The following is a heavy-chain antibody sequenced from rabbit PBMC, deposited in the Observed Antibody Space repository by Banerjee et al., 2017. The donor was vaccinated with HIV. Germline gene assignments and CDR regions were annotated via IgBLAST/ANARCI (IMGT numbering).Heavy chain of an antibody. CDR3: ASKYVTTDMDL. CDR2: ILAGINGNT. CDR1: GIDFSSYYY. J-gene: IGHJ6*01. V-gene: IGHV1S45*01. D-gene: IGHD4-1*01. Sequence: QQQLEESGGGLVKPGGTLTLTCKASGIDFSSYYYMCWVRQAPGKGLEWIACILAGINGNTYYASWAKGRFTISKTSSTTVTLQMTSLTAADTATYFCASKYVTTDMDLWGQGTLVTVS.